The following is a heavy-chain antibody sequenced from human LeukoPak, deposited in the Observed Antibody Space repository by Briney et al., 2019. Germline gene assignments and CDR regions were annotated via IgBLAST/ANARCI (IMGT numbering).Heavy chain of an antibody. Sequence: GGSLRLSCAASGFTVSNNYMSWVRQAPGKWLEWDSFIYNGGRIDNVESVKDRFTISRDNSKTTLLRQMNSLRGAYTAVYYCARTTGGGGFELWGQGTLVTVSS. V-gene: IGHV3-66*01. CDR1: GFTVSNNY. D-gene: IGHD1-1*01. CDR3: ARTTGGGGFEL. J-gene: IGHJ5*02. CDR2: IYNGGRI.